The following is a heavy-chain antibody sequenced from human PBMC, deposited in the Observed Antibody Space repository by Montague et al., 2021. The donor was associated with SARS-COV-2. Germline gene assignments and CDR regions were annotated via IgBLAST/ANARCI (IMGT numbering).Heavy chain of an antibody. J-gene: IGHJ4*02. V-gene: IGHV4-61*05. CDR3: ATLTQSNGDF. CDR1: GGSISSSSYY. Sequence: SETLSLTCTVSGGSISSSSYYWGWIRQPPGKRLEWLGYVYSSGTTNYNPSLNSRIAISVDTSKNQFSLRLDSVTAADTAIYYCATLTQSNGDFWGQGALVTVS. D-gene: IGHD4/OR15-4a*01. CDR2: VYSSGTT.